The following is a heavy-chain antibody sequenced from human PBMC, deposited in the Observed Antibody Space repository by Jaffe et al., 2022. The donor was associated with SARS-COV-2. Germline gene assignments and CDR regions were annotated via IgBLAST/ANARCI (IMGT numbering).Heavy chain of an antibody. CDR3: ARGGGAPGGYSYGNFDY. J-gene: IGHJ4*02. D-gene: IGHD5-18*01. V-gene: IGHV4-61*02. CDR2: IYTSGST. Sequence: QVQLQESGPGLVKPSQTLSLTCTVSGGSISSGSYYWSWIRQPAGKGLEWIGRIYTSGSTNYNPSLKSRVTISVDTSKNQFSLKLSSVTAADTAVYYCARGGGAPGGYSYGNFDYWGQGTLVTVSS. CDR1: GGSISSGSYY.